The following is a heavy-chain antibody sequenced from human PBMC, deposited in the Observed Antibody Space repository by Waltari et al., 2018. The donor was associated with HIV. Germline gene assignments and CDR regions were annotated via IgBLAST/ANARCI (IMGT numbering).Heavy chain of an antibody. V-gene: IGHV2-5*01. CDR1: GFSLRTSGVG. Sequence: QITLKESGPPLVKPTQTLTLTCTFPGFSLRTSGVGVGWIRQPPGKALEWLALIYWNDDMRYSPYLESRLTITKDTSKNQVGLTMTNMDPVDTSTYFWSHTGNYGGKGGHWFDPWGQGTLVTVSS. CDR3: SHTGNYGGKGGHWFDP. D-gene: IGHD4-17*01. J-gene: IGHJ5*02. CDR2: IYWNDDM.